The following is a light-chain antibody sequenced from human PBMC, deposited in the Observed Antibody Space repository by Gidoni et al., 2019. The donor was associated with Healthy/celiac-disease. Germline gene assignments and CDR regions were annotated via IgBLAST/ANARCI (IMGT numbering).Light chain of an antibody. CDR3: QQYNNWPGT. V-gene: IGKV3-15*01. Sequence: EIVMTQSPATLSVSPGERPTLSCRASQSVSSNLAWYQQKPGQAPRLLIDGASTRATGIPARFSGSGSGTEFTLTISSLQSEDVAVYYCQQYNNWPGTFGGGTKVEIK. CDR2: GAS. CDR1: QSVSSN. J-gene: IGKJ4*01.